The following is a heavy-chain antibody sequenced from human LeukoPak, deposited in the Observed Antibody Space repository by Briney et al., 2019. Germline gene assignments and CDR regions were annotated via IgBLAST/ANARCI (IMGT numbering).Heavy chain of an antibody. CDR1: GDSVSSNSAT. V-gene: IGHV6-1*01. Sequence: SQTLSLTCAISGDSVSSNSATWNWIRQSPLRGLEWLGRTYYRSKWYNDYAVFVESRIIINPDTSKNQFSLKLSSVTAADTAVYYCARDRKFYYGSALRYMDVWGKGTTVTVSS. CDR2: TYYRSKWYN. CDR3: ARDRKFYYGSALRYMDV. D-gene: IGHD3-10*01. J-gene: IGHJ6*03.